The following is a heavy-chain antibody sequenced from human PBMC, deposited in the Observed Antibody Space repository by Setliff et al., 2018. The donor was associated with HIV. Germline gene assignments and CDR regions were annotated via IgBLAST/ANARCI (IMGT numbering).Heavy chain of an antibody. V-gene: IGHV1-18*01. CDR1: GYTFTSYD. D-gene: IGHD3-22*01. CDR2: IRAYNGNT. Sequence: GASVKVSCKASGYTFTSYDIIWVRQAPGQGLEGMGWIRAYNGNTNYAQKLQGRVTMTTDTSTSEAYMELRILRSDDTAVYYCAREIGDYYDSSGYYPPTDYYYGMDVWGQVTTVTVSS. J-gene: IGHJ6*02. CDR3: AREIGDYYDSSGYYPPTDYYYGMDV.